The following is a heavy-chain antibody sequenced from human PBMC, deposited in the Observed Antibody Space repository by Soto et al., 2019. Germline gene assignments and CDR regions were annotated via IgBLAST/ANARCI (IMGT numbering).Heavy chain of an antibody. CDR3: ATPDLSDYWYFDL. Sequence: QMQLVQSGPEVKKPGTSVKVSCKASGFTFSSSIVQWVRQARGQRLEWIGWIVVGSGHTNYEQKFQERVTITRDMSTSTAYMELRSLRAEDTAVYYCATPDLSDYWYFDLWGRGTLVTVSS. J-gene: IGHJ2*01. CDR1: GFTFSSSI. CDR2: IVVGSGHT. D-gene: IGHD6-19*01. V-gene: IGHV1-58*01.